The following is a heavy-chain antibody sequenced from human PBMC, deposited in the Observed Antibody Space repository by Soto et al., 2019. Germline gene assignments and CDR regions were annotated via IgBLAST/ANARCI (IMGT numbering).Heavy chain of an antibody. CDR1: GYSFTSYW. Sequence: VESLKISCKGSGYSFTSYWIGWVRQMPGKGLEWMGIIYPGDSDTRYSPSFQGQVTISADKSISTAYLQWSSLKASDTAMYYCARQYSSSWTANFYYYYGMDVWGQGTTVTVSS. V-gene: IGHV5-51*01. CDR3: ARQYSSSWTANFYYYYGMDV. CDR2: IYPGDSDT. J-gene: IGHJ6*02. D-gene: IGHD6-13*01.